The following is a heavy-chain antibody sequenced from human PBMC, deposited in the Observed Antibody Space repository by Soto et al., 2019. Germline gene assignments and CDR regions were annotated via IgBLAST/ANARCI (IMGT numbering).Heavy chain of an antibody. J-gene: IGHJ3*02. V-gene: IGHV1-69*01. D-gene: IGHD3-10*01. CDR1: GGTFSSYA. Sequence: QVQLVQSGAEVKKPGSSVKVSCKASGGTFSSYAISWVRQAPGQGLEWMGGIIPIFGTANYAQKFQGRVTITADESTSTAYMELSSLRSEDTAVYYCARCVRSGSYHNDAFDIWGQGTMVTVSS. CDR2: IIPIFGTA. CDR3: ARCVRSGSYHNDAFDI.